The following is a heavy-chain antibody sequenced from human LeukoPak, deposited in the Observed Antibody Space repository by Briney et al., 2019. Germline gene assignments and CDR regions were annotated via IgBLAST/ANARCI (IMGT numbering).Heavy chain of an antibody. CDR1: GGTFSSYA. CDR2: IIPIFGTA. Sequence: GASVKVSCKASGGTFSSYAISWVRQAPGRGLEWMGGIIPIFGTANYAQKFQGRVTITADESTSTAYMELSSLRTEDTAVYYCAGSPEGYSSGGTLDYWGQGTLVTVSS. J-gene: IGHJ4*02. D-gene: IGHD6-19*01. CDR3: AGSPEGYSSGGTLDY. V-gene: IGHV1-69*13.